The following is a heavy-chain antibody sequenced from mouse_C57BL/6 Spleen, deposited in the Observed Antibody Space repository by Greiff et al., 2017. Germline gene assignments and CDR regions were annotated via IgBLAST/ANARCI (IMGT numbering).Heavy chain of an antibody. CDR2: ISSGSSTI. D-gene: IGHD1-1*01. Sequence: EVQRVESGGGLVKPGGSLKLSCAASGFTFSDYGMHWVRQAPEKGLEWVAYISSGSSTIYYADTVKGRFTISRDNAKNTLFLQMTSLRSEDTAMYYCATLITTVVARYFDVWGTGTTVTVSS. CDR1: GFTFSDYG. J-gene: IGHJ1*03. V-gene: IGHV5-17*01. CDR3: ATLITTVVARYFDV.